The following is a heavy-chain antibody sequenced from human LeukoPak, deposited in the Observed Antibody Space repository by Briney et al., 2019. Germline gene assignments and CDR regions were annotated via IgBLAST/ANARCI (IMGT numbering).Heavy chain of an antibody. J-gene: IGHJ4*02. CDR2: ISHNGGGT. CDR1: GFTFSSYA. CDR3: ARDAARYSRGWYYDY. Sequence: GGSLRLSCAASGFTFSSYAMSWVRQAPGKGLEWVSGISHNGGGTDYADSVKGRFTVFRDHTRNTLYLQMNSLRAEDTAVYFCARDAARYSRGWYYDYWGQGNLVTVSS. D-gene: IGHD6-19*01. V-gene: IGHV3-23*01.